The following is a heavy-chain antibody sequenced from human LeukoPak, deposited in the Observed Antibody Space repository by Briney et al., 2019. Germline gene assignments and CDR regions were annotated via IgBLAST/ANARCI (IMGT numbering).Heavy chain of an antibody. V-gene: IGHV4-39*01. CDR1: GRSIPNNNYY. D-gene: IGHD3-9*01. Sequence: SETLSLTCPVSGRSIPNNNYYCAWIRQPPGKGLEWIGTIYYSGSTYYHPSLKSRVTISVDTSKNQVSLKLSSVTAADTAVYYCARHLTGNTEPSFDYWGQGTLVTVSS. CDR2: IYYSGST. J-gene: IGHJ4*02. CDR3: ARHLTGNTEPSFDY.